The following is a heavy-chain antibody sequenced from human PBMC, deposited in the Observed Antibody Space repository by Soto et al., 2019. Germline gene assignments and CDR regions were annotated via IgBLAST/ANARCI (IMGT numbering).Heavy chain of an antibody. D-gene: IGHD1-26*01. Sequence: PGGSLRLSCAASGFTFSTYWMHWVRQAPGKGLLWVSRLNPDETRTDYADSVKGRFIISRDIAKNTLYLQMNSLRAEDTAVYYCARGGSGSYGDYFGMDIWGQGTTVTVPS. CDR1: GFTFSTYW. V-gene: IGHV3-74*01. CDR3: ARGGSGSYGDYFGMDI. CDR2: LNPDETRT. J-gene: IGHJ6*02.